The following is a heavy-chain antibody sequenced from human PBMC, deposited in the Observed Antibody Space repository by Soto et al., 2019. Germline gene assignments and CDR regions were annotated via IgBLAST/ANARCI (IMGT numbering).Heavy chain of an antibody. D-gene: IGHD5-18*01. CDR3: ARTGYTAMVMDAFAI. CDR1: GGSISSGDYY. J-gene: IGHJ3*02. V-gene: IGHV4-30-4*01. Sequence: QVQLQEAVPGLVKPSQTLSLTCTGSGGSISSGDYYWSWIRQPPGMGLEWIGYIYYSGSTYYNPSLKIRVTISVDASKNHSSLKLSSVTAADTAVYYCARTGYTAMVMDAFAIWGQRTMVTVSS. CDR2: IYYSGST.